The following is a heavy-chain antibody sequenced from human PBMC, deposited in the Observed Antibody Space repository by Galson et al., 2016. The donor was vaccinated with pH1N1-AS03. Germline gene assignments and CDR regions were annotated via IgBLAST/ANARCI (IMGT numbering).Heavy chain of an antibody. J-gene: IGHJ4*02. CDR2: IYPGDSGT. CDR3: ARDAGTDYFDH. D-gene: IGHD6-13*01. CDR1: GYSFARYW. V-gene: IGHV5-51*01. Sequence: QSGAEVKKPGESLKISCKGSGYSFARYWIGWVRQMPGKGLEWMGVIYPGDSGTRYSPSFQGLVTISVDKTFNTAYLQWGSLEASDTAMYYCARDAGTDYFDHWGQGTLVTVPS.